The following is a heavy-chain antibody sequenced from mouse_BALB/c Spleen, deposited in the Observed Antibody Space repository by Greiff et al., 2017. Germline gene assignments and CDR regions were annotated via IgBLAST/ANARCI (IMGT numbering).Heavy chain of an antibody. CDR1: GYSITSDYA. CDR3: ARKDLVVYFDY. Sequence: EVQLVESGPGLVKPSQSLSLTCTVTGYSITSDYAWNWIRQFPGNKLEWMGYISYSGSTSYNPSLKSRISITRDTSKNQFFLQLNSVTTEDTATYYCARKDLVVYFDYWGQGTTLTVSS. D-gene: IGHD2-2*01. V-gene: IGHV3-2*02. CDR2: ISYSGST. J-gene: IGHJ2*01.